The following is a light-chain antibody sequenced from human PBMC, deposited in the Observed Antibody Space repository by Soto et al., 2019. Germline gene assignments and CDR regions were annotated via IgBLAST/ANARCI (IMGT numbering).Light chain of an antibody. V-gene: IGLV2-8*01. CDR3: TAYVGNDIWV. CDR2: EVT. Sequence: QLVLTQPPSASGSPGQSVTISCTGTSSDVGAYNYVSWYQQYPGKAPKLMIYEVTKRPSGVPDRFSGSKSGNTASLTVSGLQAEDEAEYYCTAYVGNDIWVFGGGTQLTVL. J-gene: IGLJ3*02. CDR1: SSDVGAYNY.